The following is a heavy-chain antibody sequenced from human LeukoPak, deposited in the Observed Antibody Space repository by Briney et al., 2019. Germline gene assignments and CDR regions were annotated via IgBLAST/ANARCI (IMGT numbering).Heavy chain of an antibody. CDR1: GFSFNSFS. CDR3: ARMYSSGWYLDY. Sequence: GGSLRLSCAASGFSFNSFSMNWVRQAPGKGLEWLSYITKSSGTIHYADSVEGRFIISRDNAQNSLCLQMNSLRDEDTAVYYCARMYSSGWYLDYLGQGTLVTVSS. J-gene: IGHJ4*02. D-gene: IGHD6-19*01. CDR2: ITKSSGTI. V-gene: IGHV3-48*02.